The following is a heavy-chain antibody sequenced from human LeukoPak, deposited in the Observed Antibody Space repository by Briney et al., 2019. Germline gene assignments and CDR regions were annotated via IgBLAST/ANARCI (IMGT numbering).Heavy chain of an antibody. J-gene: IGHJ4*02. Sequence: TLSLTCTVSGGSISSGSYYWSWIRQPAGKGLEWIGRIYTSGSTNYNPSLKSRVTISVDTSKNQFSLKLSSVTAADTAVYYCAREAGWGPIKNFDYWGQGTLVTVSA. CDR2: IYTSGST. CDR3: AREAGWGPIKNFDY. CDR1: GGSISSGSYY. D-gene: IGHD3-16*01. V-gene: IGHV4-61*02.